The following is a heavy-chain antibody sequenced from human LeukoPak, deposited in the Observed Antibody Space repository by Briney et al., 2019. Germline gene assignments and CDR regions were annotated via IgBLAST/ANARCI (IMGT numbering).Heavy chain of an antibody. CDR2: ISGSGGTT. D-gene: IGHD3-10*01. J-gene: IGHJ6*03. V-gene: IGHV3-23*01. Sequence: GGSLRLSCAASGFTFNNYGMSWVRQAPGKGLEWVSAISGSGGTTYYADSVKGRFTISRDNAKNSLYLQMNSLRAEDTAVYYCARDKVVLGSGDAHYYYYYMDVWGKGTTVTISS. CDR3: ARDKVVLGSGDAHYYYYYMDV. CDR1: GFTFNNYG.